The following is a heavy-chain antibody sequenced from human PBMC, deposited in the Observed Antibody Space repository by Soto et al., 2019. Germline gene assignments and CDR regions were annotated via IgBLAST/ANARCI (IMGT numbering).Heavy chain of an antibody. Sequence: GGSLRLSCAASGFTFSSYSMNWVRQAPGKGLEWVSSISSSSSYIYYADSVKGRFTISRDNAKNSLYLQMNGLRAEDTAVYYCAGRDYYDSSAEPWGQGTLVTVSS. CDR2: ISSSSSYI. V-gene: IGHV3-21*01. CDR3: AGRDYYDSSAEP. CDR1: GFTFSSYS. D-gene: IGHD3-22*01. J-gene: IGHJ5*02.